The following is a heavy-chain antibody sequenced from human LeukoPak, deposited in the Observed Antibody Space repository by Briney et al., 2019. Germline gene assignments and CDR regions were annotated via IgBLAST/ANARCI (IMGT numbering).Heavy chain of an antibody. CDR1: GGSFSGYY. D-gene: IGHD2-15*01. J-gene: IGHJ3*02. V-gene: IGHV4-34*01. CDR3: ARPGGSDAFDI. Sequence: PSETLSLTCAVYGGSFSGYYWSWIRQPPRKGLEWIGEINHSGSTNYNPSLKSRVTISVDTSTNQFSLKLSSVTAADTAVYYCARPGGSDAFDIWGQGTMVTVSS. CDR2: INHSGST.